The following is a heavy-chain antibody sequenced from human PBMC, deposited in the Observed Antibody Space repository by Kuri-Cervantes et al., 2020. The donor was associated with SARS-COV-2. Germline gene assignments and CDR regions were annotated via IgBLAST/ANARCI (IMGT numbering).Heavy chain of an antibody. V-gene: IGHV3-21*01. D-gene: IGHD2-21*02. CDR3: ARAVVVTATSFGY. Sequence: GESLKISCAASGFTFSSYSMNWVRQAPGKGLEWVSSISSSSSYIYYADSVKGRFTISRDNAKNSLYLQMNSLRAEDTAVYYCARAVVVTATSFGYWGQGTLVTVSS. CDR2: ISSSSSYI. J-gene: IGHJ4*02. CDR1: GFTFSSYS.